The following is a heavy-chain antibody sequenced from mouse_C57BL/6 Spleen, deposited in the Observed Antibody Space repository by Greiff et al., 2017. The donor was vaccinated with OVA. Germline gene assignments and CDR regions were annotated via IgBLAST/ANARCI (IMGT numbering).Heavy chain of an antibody. V-gene: IGHV1-15*01. CDR2: IDPETGGT. D-gene: IGHD1-1*01. CDR1: GYTFTDYE. Sequence: VLLQQSGAELVRPGASVTLSCKASGYTFTDYEMHWVKQTPVHGLEWIGAIDPETGGTAYNQKFKGKAILTADKSSSTAYMELRSLTSEDSAVYYCTRLYYGSSWGYWGQGTTLTVSS. CDR3: TRLYYGSSWGY. J-gene: IGHJ2*01.